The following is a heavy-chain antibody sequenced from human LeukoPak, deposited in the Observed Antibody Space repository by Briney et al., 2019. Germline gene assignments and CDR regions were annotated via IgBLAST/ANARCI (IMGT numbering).Heavy chain of an antibody. CDR3: VRGRYSSGWFKDKNWFDP. D-gene: IGHD6-19*01. CDR2: INHSGST. Sequence: SETLSLTCAVYGGSFSGYYWSWIRQPPGKGLEWIGEINHSGSTNYNPSLKSRATISVDTSKNQFSLKLSSVTAADTAVYYCVRGRYSSGWFKDKNWFDPWGQGIPVTVSS. V-gene: IGHV4-34*01. CDR1: GGSFSGYY. J-gene: IGHJ5*02.